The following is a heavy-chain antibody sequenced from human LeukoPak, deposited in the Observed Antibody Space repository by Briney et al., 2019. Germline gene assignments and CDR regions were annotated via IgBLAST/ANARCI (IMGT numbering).Heavy chain of an antibody. D-gene: IGHD6-13*01. CDR1: GFTFSSYA. Sequence: GGSLRLSCAASGFTFSSYAMHWVRQAPGKGLEWVAVISYDGSNKYYADSVKGRFTISRDNSKNTLYLQMNSLRAEDTAVYYCARDGTAADTYYYYGMDVWGQGTTVTVSS. CDR3: ARDGTAADTYYYYGMDV. J-gene: IGHJ6*02. V-gene: IGHV3-30-3*01. CDR2: ISYDGSNK.